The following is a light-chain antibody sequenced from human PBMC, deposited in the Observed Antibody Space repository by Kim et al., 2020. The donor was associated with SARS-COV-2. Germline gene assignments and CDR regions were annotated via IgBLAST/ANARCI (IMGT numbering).Light chain of an antibody. Sequence: ATVGDRVTITGRASEDISNYLAWFQLKPGKAPKLLIYAASALQPGVPSRFSGSGSGTDFTLTVTSLQPEDGATYYCQKCDSAPWTFGQGTKVDI. J-gene: IGKJ1*01. V-gene: IGKV1-27*01. CDR3: QKCDSAPWT. CDR2: AAS. CDR1: EDISNY.